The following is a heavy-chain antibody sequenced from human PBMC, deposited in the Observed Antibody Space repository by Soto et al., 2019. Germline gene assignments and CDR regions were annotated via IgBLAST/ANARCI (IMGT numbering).Heavy chain of an antibody. CDR2: ISSRSTTI. J-gene: IGHJ6*02. V-gene: IGHV3-48*01. CDR1: GFAFSSHT. Sequence: DVQLVESGGGLVQPGGSLRLSCAASGFAFSSHTMNWVRQTPGKGLEWVSYISSRSTTIYYADSVKGRFTVSRDNAKNSLYLEMSSLRAEDTAVYYCARETPYGMDVWGQGTMVTVSS. CDR3: ARETPYGMDV.